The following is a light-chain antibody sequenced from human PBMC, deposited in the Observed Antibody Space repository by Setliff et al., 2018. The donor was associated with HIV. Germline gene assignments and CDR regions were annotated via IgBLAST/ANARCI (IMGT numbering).Light chain of an antibody. V-gene: IGLV2-14*03. CDR1: SADVGSYNF. J-gene: IGLJ1*01. CDR2: DVS. CDR3: SSYTRSSTYV. Sequence: QSALTQPASVSGSPGQSITISCTGTSADVGSYNFVSWHQQHPGKASKLLIYDVSNRPSGVSNRFSGSKSGNTASLTISGLQAEDEADYYCSSYTRSSTYVFGAGTKVTVL.